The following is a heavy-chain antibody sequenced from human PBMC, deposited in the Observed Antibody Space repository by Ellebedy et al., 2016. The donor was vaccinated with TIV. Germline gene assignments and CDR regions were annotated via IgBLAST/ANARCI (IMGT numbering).Heavy chain of an antibody. J-gene: IGHJ5*02. CDR2: ISNSGSTI. D-gene: IGHD2-2*01. V-gene: IGHV3-11*01. CDR1: GFTFSDYY. Sequence: GGSLRLSCAASGFTFSDYYMIWIRQAPGKGLEWVSYISNSGSTIYYADSVKGRFTISRDSAKNSLSLLMNSLRAEDTAVYYCARDARFIDQQHNWFDPWGQGTLVTVSS. CDR3: ARDARFIDQQHNWFDP.